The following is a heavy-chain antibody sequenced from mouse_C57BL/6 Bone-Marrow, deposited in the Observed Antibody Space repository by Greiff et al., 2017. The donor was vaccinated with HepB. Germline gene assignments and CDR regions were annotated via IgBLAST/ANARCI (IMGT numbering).Heavy chain of an antibody. CDR2: SRNKANDYTT. Sequence: EVKLLESGGGLVQSGRSLRLSCATSGFTFSDFYMEWVRQAPGKGLEWIAASRNKANDYTTEYSASVKGRFIVSRDTSQSILYLQMNALRAEDTAIYYCARDAPSRYGHAMDYWGHSASGTASS. CDR3: ARDAPSRYGHAMDY. D-gene: IGHD1-1*01. J-gene: IGHJ4*01. CDR1: GFTFSDFY. V-gene: IGHV7-1*01.